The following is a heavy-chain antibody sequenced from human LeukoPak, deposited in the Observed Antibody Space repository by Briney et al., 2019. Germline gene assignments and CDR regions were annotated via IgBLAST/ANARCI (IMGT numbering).Heavy chain of an antibody. J-gene: IGHJ6*02. CDR2: IYYSGST. D-gene: IGHD2-21*02. V-gene: IGHV4-30-4*01. CDR3: ARNLGGDDYYFYGMDV. CDR1: GGSISSGDYY. Sequence: KPSETLSLTCTVPGGSISSGDYYWSWIRQPPGKGLEWIGYIYYSGSTYYNPSLKSRVTISVDTSTNQFSLKMRFVTAADTAVYYCARNLGGDDYYFYGMDVWGQGTTVTVSS.